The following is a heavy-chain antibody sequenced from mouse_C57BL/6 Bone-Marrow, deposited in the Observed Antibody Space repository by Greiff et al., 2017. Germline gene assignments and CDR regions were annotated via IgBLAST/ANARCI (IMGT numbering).Heavy chain of an antibody. CDR2: INYDGSST. Sequence: EVKLMESEGGLVQPGSSMKLSCTASGFTFRDYYMAWVRQVPEKGLEWVANINYDGSSTYYLDSLKSRFIISREYAKNILYLQMISLKSEDTATYYCARFYDGYYDWYFDVWGTGTTVTVSS. V-gene: IGHV5-16*01. D-gene: IGHD2-3*01. CDR3: ARFYDGYYDWYFDV. J-gene: IGHJ1*03. CDR1: GFTFRDYY.